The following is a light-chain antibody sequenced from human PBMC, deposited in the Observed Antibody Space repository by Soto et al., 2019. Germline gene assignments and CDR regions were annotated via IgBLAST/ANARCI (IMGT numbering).Light chain of an antibody. CDR2: SGN. CDR3: AVWDDSLNGRV. CDR1: YSNIGRNT. Sequence: QSVLTQPPSASGTPGQRVTISCSGSYSNIGRNTLNWYQQLPGTAPKLLIFSGNQRPSGVPDRFSGSKSGTSASLAISGLQSEDEADYYCAVWDDSLNGRVFGTGTKLTVL. V-gene: IGLV1-44*01. J-gene: IGLJ1*01.